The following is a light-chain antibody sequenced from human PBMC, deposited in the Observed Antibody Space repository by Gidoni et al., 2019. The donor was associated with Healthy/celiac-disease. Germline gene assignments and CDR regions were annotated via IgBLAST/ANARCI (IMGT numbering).Light chain of an antibody. Sequence: DIRVTQTPSSLSASVGDRVTITCRASQTISTYLNWYQQKPGKAPKLLIYDASSLQSGVPSRFSGSASGTDFTLTISSLQPEDFATYYCQQSFSPPITFGQXTRLEIK. CDR3: QQSFSPPIT. CDR2: DAS. J-gene: IGKJ5*01. CDR1: QTISTY. V-gene: IGKV1-39*01.